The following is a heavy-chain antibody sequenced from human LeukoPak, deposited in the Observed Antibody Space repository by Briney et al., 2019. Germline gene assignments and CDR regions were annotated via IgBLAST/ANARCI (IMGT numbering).Heavy chain of an antibody. D-gene: IGHD2-15*01. Sequence: SETLSLTCTVSDGSISSYYWSWIRQPPGKGLEWIGYIYYSGSTNYNPSLKSRVTISLDTSKNQFSLKLSSVTAADTAVYYCARSGSYAAAGDYWGQGTLVTVSS. CDR1: DGSISSYY. J-gene: IGHJ4*02. CDR3: ARSGSYAAAGDY. V-gene: IGHV4-59*08. CDR2: IYYSGST.